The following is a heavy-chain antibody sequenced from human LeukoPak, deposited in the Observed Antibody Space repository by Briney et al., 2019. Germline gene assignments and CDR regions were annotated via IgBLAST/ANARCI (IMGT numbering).Heavy chain of an antibody. CDR2: INHSGST. J-gene: IGHJ4*02. V-gene: IGHV4-34*01. Sequence: PETLSLTCAVYGGSFSGYYCSWIRQPPGKGLEWIGEINHSGSTNYNPSLKSRVTISVDTSKNQFSLKLSSVTAADTAVYYCATSYSSGNFDYWGQGTLVTVSS. CDR1: GGSFSGYY. D-gene: IGHD3-22*01. CDR3: ATSYSSGNFDY.